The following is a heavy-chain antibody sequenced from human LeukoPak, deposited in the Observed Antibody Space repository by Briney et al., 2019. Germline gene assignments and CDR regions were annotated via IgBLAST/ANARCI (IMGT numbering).Heavy chain of an antibody. D-gene: IGHD6-19*01. CDR1: GGTFSSYA. Sequence: SVKVSCKASGGTFSSYAISWVRQAPGQGLEWMGGIIPIFGTANYAQKFQGRATITADESTSTAYMELSSLRSEDTAVYYCARDHSSGLYYFDYWGQGTLVTVSS. V-gene: IGHV1-69*13. CDR2: IIPIFGTA. J-gene: IGHJ4*02. CDR3: ARDHSSGLYYFDY.